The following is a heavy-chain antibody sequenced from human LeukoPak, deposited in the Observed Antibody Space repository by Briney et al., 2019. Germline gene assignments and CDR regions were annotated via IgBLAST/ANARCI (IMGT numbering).Heavy chain of an antibody. CDR1: GFTFDDYG. D-gene: IGHD4-11*01. CDR3: AKRSTVSISYYFDY. CDR2: INWNGGST. J-gene: IGHJ4*02. V-gene: IGHV3-20*04. Sequence: GGSLRLSCAASGFTFDDYGMSWVRQAPGKGLEWVSGINWNGGSTGYADSVKGRFTISRDNYKNTLYLQMNSLRADDTAVYYCAKRSTVSISYYFDYWGQGTLVTVSS.